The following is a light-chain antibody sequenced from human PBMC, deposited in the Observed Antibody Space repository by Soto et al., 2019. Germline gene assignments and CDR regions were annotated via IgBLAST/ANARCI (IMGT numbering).Light chain of an antibody. V-gene: IGKV3-20*01. CDR2: GAS. Sequence: EIVLTQSPGSLSLSPGERATLSCRASQSVGSNLAWYQQKPGQPPRLLIFGASSRATGIPDRFSGSGSGTDFIVSISRLEPEDFAVYYCQQYIGFPLTFGGGTKVEIK. CDR3: QQYIGFPLT. J-gene: IGKJ4*01. CDR1: QSVGSN.